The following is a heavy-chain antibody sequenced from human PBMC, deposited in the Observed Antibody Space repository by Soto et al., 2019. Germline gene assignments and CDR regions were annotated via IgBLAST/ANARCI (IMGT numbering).Heavy chain of an antibody. J-gene: IGHJ6*03. CDR2: IYHSGST. CDR3: ARGRAWLGESNYYMDV. V-gene: IGHV4-4*02. D-gene: IGHD3-10*01. CDR1: SGSISSSNW. Sequence: SETLSLTCAVSSGSISSSNWWSWVRQPPGKGLEWIGEIYHSGSTNYNPSLKSRVTISVDKSKNQFSLKLSSVTAADTAVYYCARGRAWLGESNYYMDVWGKGTTVTVSS.